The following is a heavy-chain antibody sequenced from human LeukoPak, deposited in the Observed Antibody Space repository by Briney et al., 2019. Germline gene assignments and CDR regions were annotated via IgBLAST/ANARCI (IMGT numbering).Heavy chain of an antibody. CDR3: ARVFHDYYFDY. CDR2: IYSGSNT. J-gene: IGHJ4*02. V-gene: IGHV3-53*01. Sequence: PGGSLRLSCAASGFTVSGNYMSWVRQAPGEGLEWVSLIYSGSNTYYADSVKGRFTISRDNSKSTLYLQMNTVRAEDTAIYYCARVFHDYYFDYWGQGTLVTVSS. D-gene: IGHD3-3*01. CDR1: GFTVSGNY.